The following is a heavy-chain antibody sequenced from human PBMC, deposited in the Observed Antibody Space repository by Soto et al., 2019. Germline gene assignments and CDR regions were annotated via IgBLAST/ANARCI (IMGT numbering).Heavy chain of an antibody. V-gene: IGHV3-30-3*01. J-gene: IGHJ6*02. CDR1: GFTFRDYA. Sequence: QVHLEESGGGVVQPGRSLRLSCAASGFTFRDYAFHWVRQAPGKGLEWVTLISYDGSSTLFADSVKGRFTISRDNSQKTQYLQMNSLRAEDTAVYYCARQGMAARKYFHRYLDVWGQGTTVIVSS. CDR3: ARQGMAARKYFHRYLDV. D-gene: IGHD6-6*01. CDR2: ISYDGSST.